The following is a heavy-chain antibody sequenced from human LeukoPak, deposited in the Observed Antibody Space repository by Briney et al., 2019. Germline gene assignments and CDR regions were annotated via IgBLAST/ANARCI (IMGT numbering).Heavy chain of an antibody. CDR2: ISSSSSTI. CDR1: GFTFSSYS. J-gene: IGHJ4*02. V-gene: IGHV3-48*01. CDR3: VRDGAHYDLDY. Sequence: GGSLRLSCAASGFTFSSYSMNWVRQAPGKGLEWVSYISSSSSTIYYADSVKGRFTISRDNSKNTVHLQMNSLRAEDTAMYYCVRDGAHYDLDYWGQGTLVTVSS. D-gene: IGHD4-17*01.